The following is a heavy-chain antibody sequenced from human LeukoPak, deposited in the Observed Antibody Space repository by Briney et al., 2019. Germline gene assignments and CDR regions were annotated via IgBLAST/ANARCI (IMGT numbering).Heavy chain of an antibody. CDR2: IIPILGIA. D-gene: IGHD2-15*01. CDR1: GGTFSSYA. J-gene: IGHJ3*02. V-gene: IGHV1-69*04. CDR3: ASPPVAAPHHDAFDI. Sequence: ASVKVSCKASGGTFSSYAISWVRQAPGQGLEWMGRIIPILGIANYAQKFQGRVTITADKSTSTAYMELSSLRSEDTAVYYCASPPVAAPHHDAFDIWGQGTMVTVSS.